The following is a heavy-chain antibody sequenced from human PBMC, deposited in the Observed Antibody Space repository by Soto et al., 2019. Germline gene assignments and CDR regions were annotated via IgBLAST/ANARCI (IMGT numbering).Heavy chain of an antibody. CDR2: IYPGDSDT. V-gene: IGHV5-51*01. J-gene: IGHJ5*02. CDR3: ARQVGEYSSSWFSSNNWFDP. CDR1: GYSFTSYW. Sequence: GESLKISCKGSGYSFTSYWIGWVRQMPGKGLEWMGIIYPGDSDTRYSPSFQGQVTISADKSISTAYLQWSSLKASDTAMYYCARQVGEYSSSWFSSNNWFDPWGQGTLVTVSS. D-gene: IGHD6-13*01.